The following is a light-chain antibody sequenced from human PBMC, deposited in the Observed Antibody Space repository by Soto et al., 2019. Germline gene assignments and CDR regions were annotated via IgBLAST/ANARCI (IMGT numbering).Light chain of an antibody. V-gene: IGLV2-14*01. J-gene: IGLJ2*01. CDR1: SSDVGGYNY. CDR3: SSYTSSLKVV. CDR2: EVS. Sequence: QSALTQPASVSGSPGQSITISCTGTSSDVGGYNYVSWYQQHPGKAPKLMIYEVSNRPSGVSNRFSGSKSGNTASLTISGLQAEDEADYYCSSYTSSLKVVFGGGTKLTVL.